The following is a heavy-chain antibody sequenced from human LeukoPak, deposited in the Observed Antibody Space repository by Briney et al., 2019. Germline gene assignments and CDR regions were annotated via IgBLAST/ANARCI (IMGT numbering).Heavy chain of an antibody. V-gene: IGHV2-5*01. CDR1: GFSLSTSGVG. J-gene: IGHJ4*02. D-gene: IGHD3-10*01. Sequence: SGPTLVNPTQTLTLTCTFSGFSLSTSGVGVGWIRQPPGKALEWLALIYWNDDKRYSPSLKSRLTITKDTSKNQVVLTMTNMDPVDTATYYCAHAAYYYGSGSYYSHFDYWGQGTLVTVSS. CDR3: AHAAYYYGSGSYYSHFDY. CDR2: IYWNDDK.